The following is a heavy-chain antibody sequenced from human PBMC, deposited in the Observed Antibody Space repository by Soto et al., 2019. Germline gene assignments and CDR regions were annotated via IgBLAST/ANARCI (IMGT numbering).Heavy chain of an antibody. D-gene: IGHD2-2*01. V-gene: IGHV3-30*18. CDR3: AKGPAIVLVPPPMNYYYGIDV. Sequence: QVQLVESGGGVVQPGRSLRLSCAASGFTFSSYGMHWVRQAPGKGLEWVAVISYDGSNKYYADSVKGRLTISRDNSKNTLYLQMTSLRAEDTPVYYCAKGPAIVLVPPPMNYYYGIDVWHQATTVTVSS. J-gene: IGHJ6*02. CDR2: ISYDGSNK. CDR1: GFTFSSYG.